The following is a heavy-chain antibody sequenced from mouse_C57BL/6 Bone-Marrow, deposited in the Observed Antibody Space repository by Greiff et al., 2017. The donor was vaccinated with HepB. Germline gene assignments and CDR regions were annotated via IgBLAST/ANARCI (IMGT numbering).Heavy chain of an antibody. J-gene: IGHJ1*03. D-gene: IGHD2-10*01. Sequence: EVHLVESGGGLVKPGGSLKLSCAASGFTFSDYGMHWVRQAPEKGLEWVAYISSGCSTIYYADTVKGRFTISRDNAKNTLFLQMTSLRSEDTAMYYCARRSYYGKSHWYFDVWGTGTTVTVSS. CDR3: ARRSYYGKSHWYFDV. CDR1: GFTFSDYG. V-gene: IGHV5-17*01. CDR2: ISSGCSTI.